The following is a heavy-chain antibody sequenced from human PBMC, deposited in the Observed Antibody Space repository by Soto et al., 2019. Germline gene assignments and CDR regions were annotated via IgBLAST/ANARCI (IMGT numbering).Heavy chain of an antibody. D-gene: IGHD4-17*01. CDR1: GFSLSTSGMC. V-gene: IGHV2-70*11. CDR2: IDWDDDK. J-gene: IGHJ6*03. CDR3: ARVYGDYGRNYYYYMDV. Sequence: SGPTLVNPTQTLTLTCTFSGFSLSTSGMCVSWIRQPPGKALEWLARIDWDDDKYYSTSLKTRLTISKDTSKNQVVLTMTNMDPVDTATYYCARVYGDYGRNYYYYMDVWGKGNTVTVSS.